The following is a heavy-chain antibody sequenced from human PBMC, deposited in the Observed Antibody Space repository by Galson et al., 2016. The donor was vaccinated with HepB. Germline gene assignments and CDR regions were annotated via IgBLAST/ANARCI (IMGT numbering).Heavy chain of an antibody. Sequence: TLSLTCTVSGGSISSGGYYWSWIRQHPGKGLEWIGFIHYSGSADYNPSLKSRVTISVDTSKNQFSLNLTSVTAADTAVYYCARENGYSSVYAFDIWGQGTMVTVSS. D-gene: IGHD3-22*01. J-gene: IGHJ3*02. CDR2: IHYSGSA. V-gene: IGHV4-31*03. CDR1: GGSISSGGYY. CDR3: ARENGYSSVYAFDI.